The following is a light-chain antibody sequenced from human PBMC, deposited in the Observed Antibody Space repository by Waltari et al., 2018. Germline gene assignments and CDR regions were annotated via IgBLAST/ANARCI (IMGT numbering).Light chain of an antibody. V-gene: IGKV1-33*01. CDR2: DAS. CDR1: QDISTY. J-gene: IGKJ2*01. Sequence: DFQMTQSPSSLSASVGYRVPITCQASQDISTYLNCYQQIPGRAPKLLINDASNLETGVPSRCSGSGAGTDFTFTISRLQPEDIATYYCQQYDNLPRTFGQGTKVEIK. CDR3: QQYDNLPRT.